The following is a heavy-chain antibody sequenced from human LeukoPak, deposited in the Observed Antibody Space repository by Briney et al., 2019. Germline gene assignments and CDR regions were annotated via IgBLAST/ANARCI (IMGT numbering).Heavy chain of an antibody. CDR2: INHSGST. J-gene: IGHJ5*02. CDR1: GGSFSGYY. V-gene: IGHV4-34*01. Sequence: DPSETLSLTCAVYGGSFSGYYWSWIRQPPGKGLEWIGEINHSGSTNYNPSLKSRVTISVDTSKSQFSLKLSSVTAAGTAVYYCARLPLSNRWFDPWGQGTLVTVSS. D-gene: IGHD2/OR15-2a*01. CDR3: ARLPLSNRWFDP.